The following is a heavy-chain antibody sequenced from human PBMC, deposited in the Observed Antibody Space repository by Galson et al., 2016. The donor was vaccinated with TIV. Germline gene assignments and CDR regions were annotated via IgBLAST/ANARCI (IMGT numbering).Heavy chain of an antibody. CDR3: ARDRVVDATYYYYYYGMDV. D-gene: IGHD2-15*01. J-gene: IGHJ6*02. V-gene: IGHV3-66*02. CDR2: ISDGGNT. CDR1: RLSVSINY. Sequence: LSCAASRLSVSINYMTWVRQAPGKGLEWVSLISDGGNTYYTDSVKGRFTISRENSKNTLYLQMNSLRIEDTAVYYCARDRVVDATYYYYYYGMDVWGQGTAVTVSS.